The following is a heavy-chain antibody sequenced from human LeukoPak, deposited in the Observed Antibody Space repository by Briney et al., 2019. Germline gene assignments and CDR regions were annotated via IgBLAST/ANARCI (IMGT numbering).Heavy chain of an antibody. J-gene: IGHJ4*02. CDR3: ARNYYYDSSGTEGNYFDY. V-gene: IGHV1-2*02. CDR2: INPNSGGT. CDR1: GYTFTSYD. Sequence: ASVKVSCKASGYTFTSYDINWVRQAPGQGLEWMGWINPNSGGTNYAQKFQGRVTMTRDTSISTAYMELSRLRSDDTAVYYCARNYYYDSSGTEGNYFDYWGQGTLVTVSS. D-gene: IGHD3-22*01.